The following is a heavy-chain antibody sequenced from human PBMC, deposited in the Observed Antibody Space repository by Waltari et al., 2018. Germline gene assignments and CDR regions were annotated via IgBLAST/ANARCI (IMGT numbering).Heavy chain of an antibody. CDR1: GFTLSSYA. CDR3: AKGIAAPFYYYYYMDV. Sequence: EVQLVESGGGLVQPGGSLRLSWAASGFTLSSYAMTWVRQSPGKALEWVSAISGSGGSTYYADSVKGRFTISRDNSKNTLYLQMNSLRAEDTAVYYCAKGIAAPFYYYYYMDVWGKGTTVTVSS. J-gene: IGHJ6*03. CDR2: ISGSGGST. V-gene: IGHV3-23*04. D-gene: IGHD6-6*01.